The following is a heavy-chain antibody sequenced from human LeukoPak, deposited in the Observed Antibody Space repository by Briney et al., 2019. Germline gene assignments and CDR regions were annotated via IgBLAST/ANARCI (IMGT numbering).Heavy chain of an antibody. Sequence: GASVKVSCKASGYTFTGYYMHWVRQAPGQGLEWMGWINPNSGGTNYEQKFQGRVTMTRDTSISTAYMELSRLRSDDTAVYYCAKGTMVRGVINYYFDYWGQGTLVTVSS. CDR3: AKGTMVRGVINYYFDY. CDR1: GYTFTGYY. D-gene: IGHD3-10*01. CDR2: INPNSGGT. V-gene: IGHV1-2*02. J-gene: IGHJ4*02.